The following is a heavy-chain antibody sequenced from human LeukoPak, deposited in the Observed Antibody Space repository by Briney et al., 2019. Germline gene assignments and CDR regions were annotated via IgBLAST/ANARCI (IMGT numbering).Heavy chain of an antibody. Sequence: SETLSLTCTVSGGSISNYYWSWLRQPPGKGLEWIGDVYYSGSTNYNPSLKSRVTISVDTSKNQFSLKLRSVTAADTAVHYCARGLRGYSYGPFDYWGQGTLVTVSS. V-gene: IGHV4-59*01. CDR2: VYYSGST. CDR3: ARGLRGYSYGPFDY. D-gene: IGHD5-18*01. J-gene: IGHJ4*02. CDR1: GGSISNYY.